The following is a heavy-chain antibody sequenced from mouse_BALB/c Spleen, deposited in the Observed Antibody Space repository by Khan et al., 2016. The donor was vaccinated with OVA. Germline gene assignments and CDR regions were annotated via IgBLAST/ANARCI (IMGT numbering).Heavy chain of an antibody. J-gene: IGHJ3*01. Sequence: EVQLQESGAEFVKPGASVKLSCTASGFNIKDTYMHWINQRPQQGLVWIGRIDPANGNVKYDPNFQDKATIAADASSNTAYLDLSSLTSEDTAVSYCTRGAYDGLFAYWGQGTLVTVSA. CDR3: TRGAYDGLFAY. CDR1: GFNIKDTY. D-gene: IGHD2-10*01. V-gene: IGHV14-3*02. CDR2: IDPANGNV.